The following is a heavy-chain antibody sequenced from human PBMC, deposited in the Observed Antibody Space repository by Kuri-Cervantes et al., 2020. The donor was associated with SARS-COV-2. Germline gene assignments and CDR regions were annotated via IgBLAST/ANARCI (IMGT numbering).Heavy chain of an antibody. CDR3: ARASGYDFWSGYDYYYYYMDV. CDR1: GFTFSSYS. D-gene: IGHD3-3*01. CDR2: ISSSSSYI. Sequence: GGSLRLTVAASGFTFSSYSMNWVRQAPGKGLEWVSSISSSSSYIYYADSVKGRFTISRDNAKNSLYLQMNSLSAEDEAVYYCARASGYDFWSGYDYYYYYMDVWGKGTTVTVSS. V-gene: IGHV3-21*01. J-gene: IGHJ6*03.